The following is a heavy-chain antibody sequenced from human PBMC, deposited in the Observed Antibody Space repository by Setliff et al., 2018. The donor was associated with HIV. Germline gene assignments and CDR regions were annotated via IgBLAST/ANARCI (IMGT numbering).Heavy chain of an antibody. CDR2: IYTSGST. J-gene: IGHJ4*01. CDR3: ARLMHYYDSFWVLWRENYFDS. V-gene: IGHV4-4*07. Sequence: SETLSLTCTVSGGSISSHYWSWIRQPPGKGLEWIGHIYTSGSTNYNPSLKSRVTMSVGTSKNQFSLKLGSVTAADTAVYYCARLMHYYDSFWVLWRENYFDSWGCGTLVTVSS. CDR1: GGSISSHY. D-gene: IGHD3-22*01.